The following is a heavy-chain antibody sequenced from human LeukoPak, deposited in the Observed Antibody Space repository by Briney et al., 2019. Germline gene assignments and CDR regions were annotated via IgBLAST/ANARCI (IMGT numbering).Heavy chain of an antibody. CDR1: GYSISSGSYY. CDR2: IYTSGST. Sequence: SETLSLTCTVSGYSISSGSYYWSWIRQPAGKGLEWIGRIYTSGSTNYNPSLKSRVTISVDTSKNQFSLKLSSVTAADTAVYYCARDGEMATTWGQGTLVTVSS. CDR3: ARDGEMATT. D-gene: IGHD5-24*01. J-gene: IGHJ4*02. V-gene: IGHV4-61*02.